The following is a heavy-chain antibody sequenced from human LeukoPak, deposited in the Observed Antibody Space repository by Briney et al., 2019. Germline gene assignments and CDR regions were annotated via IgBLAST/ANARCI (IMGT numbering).Heavy chain of an antibody. CDR2: ISGSGGST. J-gene: IGHJ4*02. CDR3: ARLLHYYDSSGYYHYFDY. Sequence: GGSLRLSCAASGFTFSSYAMSWVRQAPGKGLEWVSAISGSGGSTYYADSVKGRFTISRDNAKNSLYLQMNSLRAEDTAVYYCARLLHYYDSSGYYHYFDYWGQGTLVTVSS. D-gene: IGHD3-22*01. CDR1: GFTFSSYA. V-gene: IGHV3-23*01.